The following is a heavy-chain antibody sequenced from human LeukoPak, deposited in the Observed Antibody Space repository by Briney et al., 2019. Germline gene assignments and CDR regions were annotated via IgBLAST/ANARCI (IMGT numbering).Heavy chain of an antibody. J-gene: IGHJ3*02. CDR2: INYSGRT. CDR1: GGSINSYY. Sequence: SETLSLTCTVSGGSINSYYWTWIRQPPGRGLEWIGYINYSGRTNYNPSLKSRVTISVDTSKNQFSLKVTSVTAADTAVYYCVGHEGGVAGGYDAFNIWGQGTMVTVSS. CDR3: VGHEGGVAGGYDAFNI. D-gene: IGHD2-15*01. V-gene: IGHV4-59*08.